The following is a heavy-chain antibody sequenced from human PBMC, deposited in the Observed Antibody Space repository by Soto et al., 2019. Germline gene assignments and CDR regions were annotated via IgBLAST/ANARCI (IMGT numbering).Heavy chain of an antibody. CDR1: GFTFDDYA. V-gene: IGHV3-9*01. CDR3: AKDMPVAGNSFLSGAFDI. CDR2: ISWNSGSI. Sequence: GGSLRLSCAASGFTFDDYAMHWVRQAPGKGLEWVSGISWNSGSIGYADSVKGRFTISRDNAKNSLYLQMNSLRAEDTALYYCAKDMPVAGNSFLSGAFDIWGQGTMVTVSS. D-gene: IGHD6-19*01. J-gene: IGHJ3*02.